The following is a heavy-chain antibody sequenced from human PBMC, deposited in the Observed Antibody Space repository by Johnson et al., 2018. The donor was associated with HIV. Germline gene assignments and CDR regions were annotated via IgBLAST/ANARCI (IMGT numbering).Heavy chain of an antibody. D-gene: IGHD2-15*01. Sequence: VQVVESGGGLVQPGGSLRLSCAASGFIFNTAAMHWVRQAPGKGLAYVASISFKGDTAYYARSVQDSFTISRDNSKNTVYLQMDSLSAEDMAIYYCARGYCSGGICYPNDAFDIWGQGTMVTVSS. CDR1: GFIFNTAA. CDR2: ISFKGDTA. V-gene: IGHV3-64*01. J-gene: IGHJ3*02. CDR3: ARGYCSGGICYPNDAFDI.